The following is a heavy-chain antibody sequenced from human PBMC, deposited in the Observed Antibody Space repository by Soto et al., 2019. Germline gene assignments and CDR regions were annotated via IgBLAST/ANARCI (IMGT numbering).Heavy chain of an antibody. V-gene: IGHV3-7*03. CDR2: LKEDGSEK. CDR1: GFTFSTYW. J-gene: IGHJ5*02. Sequence: PGGSMRLSSAASGFTFSTYWMTWVRQAPGKGLEWVAILKEDGSEKYYVDSVKGRFTMSRDNAKNSLYLQMNSLRADDTAVYYCARNYEGSYDHWGQGTLVTVSS. D-gene: IGHD3-16*01. CDR3: ARNYEGSYDH.